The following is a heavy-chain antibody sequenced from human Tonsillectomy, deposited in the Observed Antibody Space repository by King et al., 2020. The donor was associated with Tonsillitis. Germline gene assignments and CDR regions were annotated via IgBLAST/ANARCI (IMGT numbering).Heavy chain of an antibody. Sequence: VQLVESGGGVVQPRRSLRLSCAASGFTFSSYGMHWVRQAPGKGLEWVAVISYDGSNKYYADSVKGRFTISRDNSKNTLYLQMNSLRTKDTAVYYCAKDSQDIVVVVAATRSYWYFDLWGRGTLVTVSS. CDR3: AKDSQDIVVVVAATRSYWYFDL. D-gene: IGHD2-15*01. CDR1: GFTFSSYG. V-gene: IGHV3-30*18. J-gene: IGHJ2*01. CDR2: ISYDGSNK.